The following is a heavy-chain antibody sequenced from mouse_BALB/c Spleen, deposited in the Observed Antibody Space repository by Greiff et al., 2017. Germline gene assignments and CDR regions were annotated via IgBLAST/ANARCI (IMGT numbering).Heavy chain of an antibody. CDR1: GYTFTSYW. CDR3: GYYRSGAY. Sequence: QVQLQQSGADLAKPGASVKMSCKASGYTFTSYWMHWVKQRPGQGLEWIGYINPSTGYTEYNQKFKDKATLTADKSSSTAYMQLSSLTSEDSAVYYCGYYRSGAYWGQGTLVTVSA. D-gene: IGHD2-14*01. V-gene: IGHV1-7*01. J-gene: IGHJ3*01. CDR2: INPSTGYT.